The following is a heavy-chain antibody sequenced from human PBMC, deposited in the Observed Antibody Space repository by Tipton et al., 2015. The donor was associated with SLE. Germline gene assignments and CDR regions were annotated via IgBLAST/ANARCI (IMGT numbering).Heavy chain of an antibody. Sequence: LRLSCAVSGYSISSGYYWGWIRQPPGKGLEWIGSIYHSGSTYYNPSLKSRVTISVDTSKNQFSLKLSSVTAADTAVYYCARGMYDFWSGVNWFDPWGQGTLVTVSS. D-gene: IGHD3-3*01. CDR2: IYHSGST. J-gene: IGHJ5*02. V-gene: IGHV4-38-2*01. CDR3: ARGMYDFWSGVNWFDP. CDR1: GYSISSGYY.